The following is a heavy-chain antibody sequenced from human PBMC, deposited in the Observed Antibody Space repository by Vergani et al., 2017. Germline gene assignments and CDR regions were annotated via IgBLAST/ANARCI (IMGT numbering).Heavy chain of an antibody. CDR1: GGSISSYY. J-gene: IGHJ6*03. CDR3: AREDYGGNAVFYYYYYMDV. CDR2: IYTSGST. D-gene: IGHD4-23*01. V-gene: IGHV4-4*07. Sequence: QVQLQESGPGLVKPSETLSLTCTVSGGSISSYYWSWIRQPAGKGLEWIGRIYTSGSTNYNPSLKSRVTMSVDTSKNQFALKLSSVTAADTAVYYCAREDYGGNAVFYYYYYMDVWGKGTTVTVSS.